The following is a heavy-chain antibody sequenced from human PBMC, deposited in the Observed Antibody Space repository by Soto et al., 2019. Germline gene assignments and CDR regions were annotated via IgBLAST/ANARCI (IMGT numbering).Heavy chain of an antibody. CDR1: GGSFSAYY. J-gene: IGHJ4*02. V-gene: IGHV4-34*01. Sequence: SETLSLTCAVYGGSFSAYYWSWIRQPPGKGLEWIGEINHSGGTSYNPSLKSRVTISVDTSKSQFSLKLTSVTAADRAVHYCARGSVDTVDSSGFSEYGGQGTPVTVSS. CDR2: INHSGGT. D-gene: IGHD3-22*01. CDR3: ARGSVDTVDSSGFSEY.